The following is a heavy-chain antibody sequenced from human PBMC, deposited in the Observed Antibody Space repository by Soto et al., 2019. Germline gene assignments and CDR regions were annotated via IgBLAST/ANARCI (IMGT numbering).Heavy chain of an antibody. V-gene: IGHV1-69*13. CDR2: IIPIFGTA. Sequence: SVKVSCKASGGTFSSYAISWVRQAPGQGLEWMGGIIPIFGTANYAQKFQGRVTITADESTSTAYMELSSLRSEDTAVYYCALTYYYDSSGYYEANFDYWGQGTMVTVYS. D-gene: IGHD3-22*01. CDR3: ALTYYYDSSGYYEANFDY. CDR1: GGTFSSYA. J-gene: IGHJ4*02.